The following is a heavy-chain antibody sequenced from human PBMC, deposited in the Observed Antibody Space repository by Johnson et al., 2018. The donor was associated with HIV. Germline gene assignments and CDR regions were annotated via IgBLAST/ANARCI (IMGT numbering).Heavy chain of an antibody. J-gene: IGHJ3*02. Sequence: QVQLVESGGGVVQPGRSLRLSCAASGFTFSSYAMHWVRQAPGKGLEWVAVISYDGSNKYYADSVKGRFTISRDNSKNTLYLQMNSLRAEDTAVYYCARALLIAARPVGAFDIWGQWTMVTVSS. CDR1: GFTFSSYA. D-gene: IGHD6-6*01. CDR2: ISYDGSNK. V-gene: IGHV3-30*04. CDR3: ARALLIAARPVGAFDI.